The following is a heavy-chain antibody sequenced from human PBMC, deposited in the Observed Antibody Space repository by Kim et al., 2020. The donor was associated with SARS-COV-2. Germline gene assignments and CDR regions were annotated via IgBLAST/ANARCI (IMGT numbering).Heavy chain of an antibody. CDR2: ISSSSSYI. V-gene: IGHV3-21*01. CDR1: GFTFSSYS. D-gene: IGHD2-8*01. Sequence: GGSLRLSCAASGFTFSSYSMNWVRQAPGKGLEWVSSISSSSSYIYYADSVKGRFTISRDNAKNSLYLQMNSLRAEDTAVYYCARDLSQDIVLIITGYYYYVMDVWGQGTTVTVSS. J-gene: IGHJ6*02. CDR3: ARDLSQDIVLIITGYYYYVMDV.